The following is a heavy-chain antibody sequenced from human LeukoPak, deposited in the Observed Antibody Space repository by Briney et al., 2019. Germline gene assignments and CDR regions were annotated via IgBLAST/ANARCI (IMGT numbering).Heavy chain of an antibody. V-gene: IGHV4-59*01. CDR1: GGSISSNY. J-gene: IGHJ4*02. CDR3: ARSTGGWSYFDH. CDR2: IYDGGTT. D-gene: IGHD6-19*01. Sequence: SETLSLTCTVSGGSISSNYWSWIRQPPGKGLEWIGDIYDGGTTNYNPSLKSRATISEDMSKNQFSLKVRSVTAADTAVYYCARSTGGWSYFDHWGQGILVTVSS.